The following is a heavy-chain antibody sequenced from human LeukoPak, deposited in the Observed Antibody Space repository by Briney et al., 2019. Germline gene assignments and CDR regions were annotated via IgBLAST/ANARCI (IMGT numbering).Heavy chain of an antibody. CDR1: GFTFSSYA. CDR2: ISGSGGST. V-gene: IGHV3-23*01. J-gene: IGHJ6*02. CDR3: AKSNIPDYYGSGSYYNGYYYYGMDV. D-gene: IGHD3-10*01. Sequence: GGSLRLSCAASGFTFSSYAMSWVRQAPGKGLEWVSAISGSGGSTYYADSVKGRFTISRDNSKNTLYLQMNSLRAEDTAVYYCAKSNIPDYYGSGSYYNGYYYYGMDVWGQGTTVTVSS.